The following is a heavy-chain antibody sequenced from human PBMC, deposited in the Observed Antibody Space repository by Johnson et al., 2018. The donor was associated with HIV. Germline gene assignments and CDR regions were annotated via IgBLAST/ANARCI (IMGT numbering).Heavy chain of an antibody. CDR2: ISSNTNAI. D-gene: IGHD1-26*01. J-gene: IGHJ3*02. V-gene: IGHV3-11*04. Sequence: QVQLVESGGGLVQPGGSLRLSCAASGFTFGDYHMNWIRQAPGKGLEWVSYISSNTNAIYYADSVKGRFTLSRDNAKNSLYLQINSLRAEDTAVYYCARGGEGGSYSWAADAFDIWGQGTMVTVSS. CDR1: GFTFGDYH. CDR3: ARGGEGGSYSWAADAFDI.